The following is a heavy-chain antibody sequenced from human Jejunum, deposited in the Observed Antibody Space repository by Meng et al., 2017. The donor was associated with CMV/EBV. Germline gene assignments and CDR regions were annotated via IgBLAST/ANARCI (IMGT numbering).Heavy chain of an antibody. J-gene: IGHJ4*02. V-gene: IGHV3-74*01. CDR2: INSNGSTT. Sequence: GSLSLSCAASEFTYWMHWVRQAPGKGLVWVSRINSNGSTTRYADSVKGRFTISRDNAKNTLYLQMNSLRAEDTAVYYCARGGGPDYWGRGTLVTVSS. D-gene: IGHD3-16*01. CDR1: EFTYW. CDR3: ARGGGPDY.